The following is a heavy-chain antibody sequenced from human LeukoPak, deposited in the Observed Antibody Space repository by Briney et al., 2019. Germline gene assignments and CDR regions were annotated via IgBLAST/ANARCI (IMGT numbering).Heavy chain of an antibody. D-gene: IGHD3-3*01. CDR1: GVSISSYY. V-gene: IGHV4-59*01. CDR2: IYYSGST. Sequence: SETLSLTCPVSGVSISSYYWTWIRPPPGKGLEWIGYIYYSGSTNYNPSLKSRVTISVDTSTNKFSLKLSSVTAADTAVYYCARVDGFWYYFDYWGQGTLVTVSS. J-gene: IGHJ4*02. CDR3: ARVDGFWYYFDY.